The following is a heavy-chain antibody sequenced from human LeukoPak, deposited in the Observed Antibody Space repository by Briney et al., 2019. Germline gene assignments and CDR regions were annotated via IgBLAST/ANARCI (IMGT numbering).Heavy chain of an antibody. V-gene: IGHV4-59*01. CDR3: ARDRDGSSSWWHLDY. Sequence: GSLRLSCAASGFTFSSYEMNWVRQAPGKGLEWIGHVYYRGRTNYNPSLKSRVTISVDTSKNQFSLKLSSVTAADTAVYYCARDRDGSSSWWHLDYWGQGTLVTVSS. CDR2: VYYRGRT. CDR1: GFTFSSYE. D-gene: IGHD6-13*01. J-gene: IGHJ4*02.